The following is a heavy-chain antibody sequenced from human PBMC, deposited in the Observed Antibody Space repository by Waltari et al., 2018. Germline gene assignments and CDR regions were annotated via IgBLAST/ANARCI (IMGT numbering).Heavy chain of an antibody. CDR2: MNPNSGNT. D-gene: IGHD2-8*02. Sequence: VQLVQSGAEVKKPGASVKVSCKASGYTFTSYDINWVRPATGQGLEWMGGMNPNSGNTGYAQKFQGRVTITRNTSTRTAYMELSSLRSEDTAVYYCARQQTVLAYYYYGMDVWGQGTTVTVSS. CDR3: ARQQTVLAYYYYGMDV. V-gene: IGHV1-8*03. J-gene: IGHJ6*02. CDR1: GYTFTSYD.